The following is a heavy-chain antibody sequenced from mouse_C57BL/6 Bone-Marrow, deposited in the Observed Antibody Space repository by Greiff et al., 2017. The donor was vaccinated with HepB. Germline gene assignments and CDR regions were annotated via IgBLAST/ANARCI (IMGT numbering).Heavy chain of an antibody. D-gene: IGHD1-1*01. CDR1: GYTFTDYY. Sequence: QVQLQQSGAELVRPGASVKLSCKASGYTFTDYYINWVKQRPGQGLEWIARIYPGSGNTYYNEKFKGKATLTAEKSSSTAYMQLSSLTSEDSAVYFCAKYGSRGYFDVWGTGTTVTVSS. CDR2: IYPGSGNT. V-gene: IGHV1-76*01. CDR3: AKYGSRGYFDV. J-gene: IGHJ1*03.